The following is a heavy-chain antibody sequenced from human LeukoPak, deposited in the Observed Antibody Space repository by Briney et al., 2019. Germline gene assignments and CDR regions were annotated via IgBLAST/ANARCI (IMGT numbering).Heavy chain of an antibody. J-gene: IGHJ3*02. CDR3: AREDDSSGYYPMGAFDI. CDR2: IYYSGST. V-gene: IGHV4-39*02. CDR1: GDSIISSNYY. D-gene: IGHD3-22*01. Sequence: PSETLSLTCTVPGDSIISSNYYWVWIRQPPGKGLEWIGTIYYSGSTYYNPSLKSRVTISVDTSKNQFSLKLSSVTAADTAVYYCAREDDSSGYYPMGAFDIWGQGTMVTVSS.